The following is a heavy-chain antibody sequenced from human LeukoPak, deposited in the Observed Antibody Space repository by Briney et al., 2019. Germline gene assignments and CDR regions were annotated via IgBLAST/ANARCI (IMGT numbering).Heavy chain of an antibody. V-gene: IGHV3-21*01. Sequence: PGGSLRLSCAASGFTFSNYNMNWVRQAPGKGLEWVSSISSSSSYIYYADSVKGRFTISRDNAKNSLYLQMNSLRAEDTAVYYCARVDGVQLWLSYYYMDVWGKGTTVTVSS. CDR2: ISSSSSYI. CDR1: GFTFSNYN. CDR3: ARVDGVQLWLSYYYMDV. J-gene: IGHJ6*03. D-gene: IGHD5-18*01.